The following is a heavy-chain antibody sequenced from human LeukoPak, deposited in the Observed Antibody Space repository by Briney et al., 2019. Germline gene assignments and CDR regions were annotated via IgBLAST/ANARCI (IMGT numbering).Heavy chain of an antibody. D-gene: IGHD3-22*01. V-gene: IGHV3-23*01. CDR1: GFTFSSYA. CDR2: ISGRGGST. CDR3: AKAAYYDSSGYCFDY. J-gene: IGHJ4*02. Sequence: GGSLRLSCAASGFTFSSYAMSWVRQAPGKGLEWVSAISGRGGSTYYADSVKGRFTISRDNSKNTLYLQMNSLRAGDTAVYYCAKAAYYDSSGYCFDYWGQGTLVTVSS.